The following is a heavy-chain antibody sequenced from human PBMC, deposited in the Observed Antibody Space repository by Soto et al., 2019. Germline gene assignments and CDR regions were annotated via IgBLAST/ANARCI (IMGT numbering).Heavy chain of an antibody. CDR2: ISSSSSTI. D-gene: IGHD1-26*01. Sequence: PGVSLRLSCAASGFTFSSYGMNWVRQAPGKGLEWVSYISSSSSTIYYADSVKGRFTISRDNAKNSLYLQMNSLRDEDTAVYYCASEGGTLNWFYPYGQGTLVTVSA. CDR3: ASEGGTLNWFYP. V-gene: IGHV3-48*02. J-gene: IGHJ5*01. CDR1: GFTFSSYG.